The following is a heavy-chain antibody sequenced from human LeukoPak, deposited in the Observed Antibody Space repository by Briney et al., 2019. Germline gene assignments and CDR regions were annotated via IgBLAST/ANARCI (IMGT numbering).Heavy chain of an antibody. CDR2: IYYSGST. CDR1: GGSISSSSYY. V-gene: IGHV4-39*07. Sequence: SETLSLTCTVSGGSISSSSYYWGWIRQPPGKGLEWIGSIYYSGSTYYNPSLKSRVTISVDTSKNQFSLKLSSVTAADTAVYYCARANYYDTSGYSRGAFDIWGQGTMVTVSS. J-gene: IGHJ3*02. CDR3: ARANYYDTSGYSRGAFDI. D-gene: IGHD3-22*01.